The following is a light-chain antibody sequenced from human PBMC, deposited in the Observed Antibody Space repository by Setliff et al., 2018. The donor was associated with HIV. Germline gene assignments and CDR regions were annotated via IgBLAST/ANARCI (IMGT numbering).Light chain of an antibody. V-gene: IGLV1-40*01. J-gene: IGLJ1*01. CDR2: EVS. CDR1: SSNIGAGYD. Sequence: QSVLTQPPSVSGAPGQRVTISCTGSSSNIGAGYDVHWYQQLPGTAPKLIIYEVSKWPSGVSNHFSGSKSGNTAPLTISGLQTEDEAEYYCCSYASTGSFVFGTGTKGTVL. CDR3: CSYASTGSFV.